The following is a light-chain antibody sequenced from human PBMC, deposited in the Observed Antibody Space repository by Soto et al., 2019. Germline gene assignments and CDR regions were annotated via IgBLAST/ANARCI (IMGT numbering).Light chain of an antibody. Sequence: EIVLTQSPATLSLSPGDRTSLSCRASQSVSSNYVSWYHYKPGQPPRLLIYDASTRATGIPDRFSGSGSGADFTLTISRLEPEEFAVYFCQQYGRTPLTFGGGSKVEIK. CDR1: QSVSSNY. J-gene: IGKJ4*01. CDR2: DAS. CDR3: QQYGRTPLT. V-gene: IGKV3-20*01.